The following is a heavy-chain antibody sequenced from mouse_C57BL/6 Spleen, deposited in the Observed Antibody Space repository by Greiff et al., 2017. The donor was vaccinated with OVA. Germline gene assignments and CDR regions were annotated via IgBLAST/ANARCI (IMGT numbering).Heavy chain of an antibody. D-gene: IGHD2-2*01. CDR1: GYTFTGYW. J-gene: IGHJ4*01. CDR3: ARSPMVTGRAMDY. CDR2: ILPGRGST. V-gene: IGHV1-9*01. Sequence: VQRVESGAELMKPGASVKLSCKATGYTFTGYWIEWVKQRPGHGLEWIGEILPGRGSTNYNEKFKGKATFTADTSSNTAYMQLSSLTTEDSAIYYCARSPMVTGRAMDYWGQGTSVTVSS.